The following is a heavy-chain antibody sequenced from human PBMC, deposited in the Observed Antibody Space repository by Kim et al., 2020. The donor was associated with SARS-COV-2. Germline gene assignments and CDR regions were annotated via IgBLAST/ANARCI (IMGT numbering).Heavy chain of an antibody. V-gene: IGHV3-23*01. J-gene: IGHJ4*02. Sequence: GGSLRLSCAASGFTFSTYDMAWVRQGPGKGLEWVSHISGKTDNKDYAESVKGRFTISRDNSKNTLYLQMNNLRADDTAVYYCAKVIVAGGQDYFDDWGQGTLVTVSS. CDR2: ISGKTDNK. CDR3: AKVIVAGGQDYFDD. CDR1: GFTFSTYD. D-gene: IGHD6-13*01.